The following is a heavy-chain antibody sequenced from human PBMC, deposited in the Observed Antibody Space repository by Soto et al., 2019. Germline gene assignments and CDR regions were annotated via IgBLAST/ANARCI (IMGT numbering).Heavy chain of an antibody. D-gene: IGHD3-3*01. V-gene: IGHV3-21*01. CDR2: ISSSSSYI. Sequence: GGSLRLSCAASGFTFSSYSMNWVRQAPGKGLEWVSSISSSSSYIYYADSVKGRFTISRNNAKNSLYLQLNSRRAEDTAVYYCATRQATIFGVVTDYWGQGTLVTVSS. CDR1: GFTFSSYS. J-gene: IGHJ4*02. CDR3: ATRQATIFGVVTDY.